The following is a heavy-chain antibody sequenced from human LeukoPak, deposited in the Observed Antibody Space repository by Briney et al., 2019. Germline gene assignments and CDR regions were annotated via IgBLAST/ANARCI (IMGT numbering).Heavy chain of an antibody. J-gene: IGHJ6*02. CDR3: ARGDYGGFYGMDV. Sequence: AGGSLRLSCAASGFTFSSYAMHWVRQAPGKGLEWVAVISYDGSNEYYADSVKGRFTISRDNSKNTLYLQKNSLRAEDTAVYYCARGDYGGFYGMDVWGQGTTVTVSS. D-gene: IGHD4-23*01. CDR2: ISYDGSNE. V-gene: IGHV3-30-3*01. CDR1: GFTFSSYA.